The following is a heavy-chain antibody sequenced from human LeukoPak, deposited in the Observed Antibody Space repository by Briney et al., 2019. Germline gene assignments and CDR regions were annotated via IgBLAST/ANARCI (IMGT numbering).Heavy chain of an antibody. CDR3: ARDIFGGNDYGDYVPDYFDY. D-gene: IGHD4-17*01. CDR1: GFTFSSYA. CDR2: ISSSSYI. V-gene: IGHV3-21*04. J-gene: IGHJ4*02. Sequence: GGSLRLSCAASGFTFSSYAMVWVRQAPGKGLEWVSSISSSSYIYYADSVKGRFTISRDNAKNSLYLQMNSLRAEDTAVYYCARDIFGGNDYGDYVPDYFDYWGQGTLVTVSS.